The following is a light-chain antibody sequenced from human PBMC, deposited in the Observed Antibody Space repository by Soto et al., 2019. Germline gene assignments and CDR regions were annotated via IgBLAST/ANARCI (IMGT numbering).Light chain of an antibody. CDR3: QQGNSTPRT. Sequence: IEMTLYPSSLSASVGDRVTITCRASQSISSYLHWYQQKPGKAPKLPIYAASTLQSGVPARFSASGSGTDFTLTVNRLQPEDFAAYYCQQGNSTPRTFGEGTKVDIK. V-gene: IGKV1-39*01. CDR2: AAS. J-gene: IGKJ4*02. CDR1: QSISSY.